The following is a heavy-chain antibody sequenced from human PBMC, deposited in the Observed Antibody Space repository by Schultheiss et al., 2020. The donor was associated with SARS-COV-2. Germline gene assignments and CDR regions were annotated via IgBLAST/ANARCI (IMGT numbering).Heavy chain of an antibody. CDR2: IYHSGST. CDR3: ASHSGSIEFPDY. CDR1: GGSISSGGYS. V-gene: IGHV4-30-2*01. D-gene: IGHD3-10*01. Sequence: TLSLPCTVSGGSISSGGYSWSWIRQPPGKGLEWIGYIYHSGSTYYNPSLKSRVTISVDRSKNQFSLKLSSVTAADTAVYYCASHSGSIEFPDYWGQGTLVTVSS. J-gene: IGHJ4*02.